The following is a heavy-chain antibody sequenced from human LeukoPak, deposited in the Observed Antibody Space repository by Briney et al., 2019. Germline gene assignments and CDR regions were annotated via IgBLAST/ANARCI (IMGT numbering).Heavy chain of an antibody. V-gene: IGHV4-59*12. Sequence: PSETLSLTCTVSDGSISSYYWSWIRQPPGKGLEWVGYIFYSGSTHYNPSLKSRVTISLDTSKNQFSLKLSSVTAADTAVYYCARGQQWFDPWGQGTLVTVSS. CDR2: IFYSGST. CDR3: ARGQQWFDP. J-gene: IGHJ5*02. CDR1: DGSISSYY. D-gene: IGHD6-13*01.